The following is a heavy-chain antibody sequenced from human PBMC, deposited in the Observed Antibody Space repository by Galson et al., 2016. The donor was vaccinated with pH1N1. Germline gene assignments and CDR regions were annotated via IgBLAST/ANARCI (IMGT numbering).Heavy chain of an antibody. CDR1: GFTFSSYW. CDR3: VNSIPVRPFGD. J-gene: IGHJ1*01. CDR2: IKQDGSEK. V-gene: IGHV3-7*01. D-gene: IGHD6-6*01. Sequence: SLRLSCAASGFTFSSYWMSWVRQAPGKGLEWVANIKQDGSEKHYVDSVKGRFTISRDNAKNSLYLQMNSLGVEDTAVYFCVNSIPVRPFGDWGQGTLVTVSS.